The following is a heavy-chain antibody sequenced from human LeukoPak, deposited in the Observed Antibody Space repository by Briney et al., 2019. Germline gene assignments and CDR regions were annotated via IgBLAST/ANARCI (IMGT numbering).Heavy chain of an antibody. CDR3: AKDESGVVPATPLDY. J-gene: IGHJ4*02. CDR2: ISWNSGSI. V-gene: IGHV3-9*01. D-gene: IGHD2-15*01. CDR1: GFTFDDDA. Sequence: GGSLRLSCAASGFTFDDDAMHWVRQAPGKGLEWVSGISWNSGSIGYADSVKGRFTISRDNAKNSLYLQMNSLRAEDTALYYCAKDESGVVPATPLDYSGQGTLVTASS.